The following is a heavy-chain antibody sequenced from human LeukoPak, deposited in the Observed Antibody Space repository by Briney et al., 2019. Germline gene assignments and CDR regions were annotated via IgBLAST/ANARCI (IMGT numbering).Heavy chain of an antibody. CDR1: GYTFTHYY. Sequence: ASVNVSFKASGYTFTHYYIHWVRQAPGQGLEWMGWINPNSGGTNYAQKFQGRVTMTRDTSISTAYMELRGLRSDDTAVYYCARDYPGMITGVEKYFFDYWGQGTLVTVSS. V-gene: IGHV1-2*02. CDR3: ARDYPGMITGVEKYFFDY. CDR2: INPNSGGT. J-gene: IGHJ4*02. D-gene: IGHD7-27*01.